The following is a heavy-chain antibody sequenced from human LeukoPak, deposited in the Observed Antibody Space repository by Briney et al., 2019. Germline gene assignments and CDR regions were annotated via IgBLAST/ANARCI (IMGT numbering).Heavy chain of an antibody. Sequence: GGSLRLSCAASGLIFSDHYMSWIRQAPGKGLEWVAVIADDGKTTYYADSVKGRFTISRDNSKNTLYLQMNSLRPEDTAVYYCTKEGLPSGTSWSAWFDPWGQGTLVTVSS. J-gene: IGHJ5*02. CDR3: TKEGLPSGTSWSAWFDP. CDR2: IADDGKTT. V-gene: IGHV3-30*18. D-gene: IGHD3-10*01. CDR1: GLIFSDHY.